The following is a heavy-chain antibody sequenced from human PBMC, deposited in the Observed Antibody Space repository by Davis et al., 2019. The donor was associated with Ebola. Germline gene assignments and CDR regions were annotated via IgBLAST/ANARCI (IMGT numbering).Heavy chain of an antibody. V-gene: IGHV3-23*03. Sequence: PGGSLRLSCAASGFTFSSYSMNWVRQAPGKGLEWVSVINSGSSTYYADSVKGRFTISRDNSKNTLYLQMNSLRAEDTAVYYCANPSSNGDLGGYWGQGTLVTVSS. CDR1: GFTFSSYS. D-gene: IGHD3-16*01. J-gene: IGHJ4*02. CDR3: ANPSSNGDLGGY. CDR2: INSGSST.